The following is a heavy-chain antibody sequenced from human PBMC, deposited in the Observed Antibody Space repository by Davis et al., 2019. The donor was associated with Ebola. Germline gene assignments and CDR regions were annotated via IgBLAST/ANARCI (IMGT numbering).Heavy chain of an antibody. CDR3: ARDDRFLEWFY. CDR2: ISYDGSNK. Sequence: GESLKISCAASGFTFSDYAMHWVRQAPGKGLEWVAVISYDGSNKYYADSVKGRFTISRDNAKNSLYLQMNSLRAEDTAVYYCARDDRFLEWFYWGQGTLVTVSS. D-gene: IGHD3-3*01. V-gene: IGHV3-30*03. CDR1: GFTFSDYA. J-gene: IGHJ4*02.